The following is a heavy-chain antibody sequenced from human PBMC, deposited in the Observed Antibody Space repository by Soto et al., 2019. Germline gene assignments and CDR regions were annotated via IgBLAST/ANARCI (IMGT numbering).Heavy chain of an antibody. J-gene: IGHJ4*02. V-gene: IGHV1-24*01. D-gene: IGHD4-17*01. CDR1: GNTLTGLP. Sequence: AASVKVSCKVSGNTLTGLPMHWVRQAPGKGLEWMGSLDPEEGERIFAQRFQGRVTMTEDTSTDTAYMEVSSLKSEDTAVYYCAAGVTTFDYWGQGTLVTVSS. CDR3: AAGVTTFDY. CDR2: LDPEEGER.